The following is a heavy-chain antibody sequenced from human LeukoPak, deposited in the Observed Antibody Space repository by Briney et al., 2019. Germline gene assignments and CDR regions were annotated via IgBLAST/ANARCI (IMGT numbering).Heavy chain of an antibody. Sequence: GGSLRLSCAASGFTFSCYGMSWVSQAPGKWLEWVSAISGSGGSTYYADYVKGRFTISRDNSKNTLYLQMNSLRAEDTAVYYCAKGSKAAAGGSYYFDYWGQGTLVTVSS. D-gene: IGHD6-13*01. CDR3: AKGSKAAAGGSYYFDY. CDR2: ISGSGGST. V-gene: IGHV3-23*01. CDR1: GFTFSCYG. J-gene: IGHJ4*02.